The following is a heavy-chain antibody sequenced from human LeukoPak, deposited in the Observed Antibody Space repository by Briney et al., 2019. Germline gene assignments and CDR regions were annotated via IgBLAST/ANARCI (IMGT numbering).Heavy chain of an antibody. CDR2: IKEDGSET. CDR3: ARDRLTGVTTLDY. J-gene: IGHJ4*02. D-gene: IGHD4-17*01. CDR1: GFNFSYSW. Sequence: HPGGSLRLSCAASGFNFSYSWMSWVRQAPGKGLEWVANIKEDGSETYYADSVMGRFTISRDNAENSLYLQMNSLRAEDTAVYYCARDRLTGVTTLDYWGQGTLVTVSS. V-gene: IGHV3-7*01.